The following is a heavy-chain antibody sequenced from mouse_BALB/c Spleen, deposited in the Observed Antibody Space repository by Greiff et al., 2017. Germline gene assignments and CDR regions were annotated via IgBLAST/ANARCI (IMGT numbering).Heavy chain of an antibody. V-gene: IGHV14-4*02. CDR3: ARMGDSSGFAY. CDR2: IDPENGDT. D-gene: IGHD3-2*01. J-gene: IGHJ3*01. Sequence: VQLQQSGAELVRSGASVKLSCTASGFNIKDYYMHWVKQRPEQGLEWIGWIDPENGDTEYAPKFQGKATMTADTSSNTAYLQLKSLTSEDSAVYYCARMGDSSGFAYWGQGTLVTVSA. CDR1: GFNIKDYY.